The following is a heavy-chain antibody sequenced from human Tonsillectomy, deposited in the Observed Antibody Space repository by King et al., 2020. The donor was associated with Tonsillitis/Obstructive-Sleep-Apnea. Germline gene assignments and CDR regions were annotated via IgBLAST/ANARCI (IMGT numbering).Heavy chain of an antibody. CDR2: ISSSSSYI. V-gene: IGHV3-21*01. CDR3: ARPRSWSHNPRYYYYSYKDV. D-gene: IGHD1-26*01. CDR1: GFTFSSYS. J-gene: IGHJ6*03. Sequence: VQLVESGGGLVKPGGSLRLSCAASGFTFSSYSMNWVRQAPGKGLEWVSSISSSSSYIYYADSVKGRFTISRDNAKNTLYLQMNSLRAEDTAVYYCARPRSWSHNPRYYYYSYKDVWGKGTTVTVSS.